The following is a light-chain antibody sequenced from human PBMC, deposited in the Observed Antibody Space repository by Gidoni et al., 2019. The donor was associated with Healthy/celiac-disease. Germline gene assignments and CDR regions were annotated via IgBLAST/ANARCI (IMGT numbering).Light chain of an antibody. CDR1: QSISSW. CDR2: TAS. J-gene: IGKJ4*01. Sequence: IQMTQSPSTLSASVGDRVTITCRASQSISSWLAWYQQKPGKAPKLLIYTASSLESGVPSRFSGSGSGTEFTLTISSLQPDDFATYYCQQYNSSWITFGGGTKVEIK. V-gene: IGKV1-5*03. CDR3: QQYNSSWIT.